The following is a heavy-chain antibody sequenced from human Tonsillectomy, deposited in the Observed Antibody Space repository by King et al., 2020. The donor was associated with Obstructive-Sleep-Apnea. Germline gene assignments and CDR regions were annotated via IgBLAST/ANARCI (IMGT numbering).Heavy chain of an antibody. V-gene: IGHV3-43D*03. CDR3: AKEGRYCSGGSCLDY. CDR1: GFTFDDYA. J-gene: IGHJ4*02. Sequence: VQLVESGGVVVQPGGSLRLSCAASGFTFDDYAMHWVRQAPGKGLEWVSLISWDGGSTYYADSVKGRLTISRDNSKNSLYLQMNSLRAEDTALYYCAKEGRYCSGGSCLDYWGQGTLVTVSS. D-gene: IGHD2-15*01. CDR2: ISWDGGST.